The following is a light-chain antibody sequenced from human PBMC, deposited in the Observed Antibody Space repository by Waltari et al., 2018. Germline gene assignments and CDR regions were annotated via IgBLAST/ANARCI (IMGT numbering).Light chain of an antibody. Sequence: QSALTQPASVSGSPGQSITISCSGTDSDVGAYAFVSWYQQHPGKAPHLIIYAVSNRPSGISTRFSASKPCNTASLTISGLQAEDEADYYCSSYTTSSAPGVFGTGTRVTVL. CDR3: SSYTTSSAPGV. V-gene: IGLV2-14*01. CDR1: DSDVGAYAF. CDR2: AVS. J-gene: IGLJ1*01.